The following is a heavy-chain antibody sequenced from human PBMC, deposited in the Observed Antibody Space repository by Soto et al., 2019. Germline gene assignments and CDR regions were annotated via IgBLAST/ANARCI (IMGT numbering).Heavy chain of an antibody. CDR1: GGSISSSNW. CDR2: IYHSGSS. J-gene: IGHJ4*02. D-gene: IGHD6-13*01. CDR3: SRGPGIAAAGLDY. Sequence: QVQLQESGPGLVKPSGTLSLTCAVSGGSISSSNWWSWVRQPPGKGLEWIGEIYHSGSSNYNPSLKGRVTISVDKSKHQFSRKQSSVTAADTAVYDCSRGPGIAAAGLDYWGQGTLVTVSS. V-gene: IGHV4-4*02.